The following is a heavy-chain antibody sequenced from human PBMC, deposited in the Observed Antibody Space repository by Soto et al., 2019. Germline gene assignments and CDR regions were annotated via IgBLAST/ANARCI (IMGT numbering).Heavy chain of an antibody. D-gene: IGHD5-12*01. V-gene: IGHV4-30-4*01. Sequence: PSETLSLTCTVSGGSISKVDYYWSWIRQPPGKGLEWIGYIYYSGSTYYNPSLKSRVTISVDTSKNQFSLKLSSVTAADTAVYYCARDPVEMATIGSFDYWGQGTLVTVSS. CDR3: ARDPVEMATIGSFDY. J-gene: IGHJ4*02. CDR1: GGSISKVDYY. CDR2: IYYSGST.